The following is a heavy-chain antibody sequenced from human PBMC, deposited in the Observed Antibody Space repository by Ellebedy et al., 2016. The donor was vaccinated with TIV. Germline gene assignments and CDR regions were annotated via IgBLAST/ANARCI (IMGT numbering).Heavy chain of an antibody. CDR3: ARRGSYGDYAVQVNSWLDR. D-gene: IGHD4-17*01. CDR1: GFSFRSYW. Sequence: GESLKISCAASGFSFRSYWMSWVRQAPGKGLEWVANIYQDGSEKLYVDSVKGRFTIARDNTKNLLFLQMNSLRVYDTAVYYCARRGSYGDYAVQVNSWLDRWGQGTLVTVSS. J-gene: IGHJ5*02. CDR2: IYQDGSEK. V-gene: IGHV3-7*01.